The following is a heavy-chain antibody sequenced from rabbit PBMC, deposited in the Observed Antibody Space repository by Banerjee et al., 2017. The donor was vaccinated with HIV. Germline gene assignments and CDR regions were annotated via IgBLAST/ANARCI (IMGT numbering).Heavy chain of an antibody. CDR1: GFSFSSRYW. D-gene: IGHD6-1*01. CDR3: ARATLYYNGDADYGYASCSL. V-gene: IGHV1S43*01. CDR2: IFNGDGST. J-gene: IGHJ3*01. Sequence: QEQLEESGGDLVKPEGSLTLTCTASGFSFSSRYWICWVRQAPGKGLELIACIFNGDGSTYYASWVNGRFTISRSTSLSTVDLKMTSLTAADTATYFCARATLYYNGDADYGYASCSLWGQGTLVTVS.